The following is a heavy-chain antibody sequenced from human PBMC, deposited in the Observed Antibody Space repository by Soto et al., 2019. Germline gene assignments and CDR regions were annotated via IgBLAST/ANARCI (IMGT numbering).Heavy chain of an antibody. Sequence: SETLSLTCAVYGGSFSGYYWSWIRQPPGKGLEWIGEINHSGSTNYNPSLKSRVTISVDTSKNQFSLKLSSVTAADTAVYYCARAMAVWAERYYYYGMDVWGQGTTVTVSS. CDR2: INHSGST. D-gene: IGHD1-1*01. V-gene: IGHV4-34*01. CDR3: ARAMAVWAERYYYYGMDV. J-gene: IGHJ6*02. CDR1: GGSFSGYY.